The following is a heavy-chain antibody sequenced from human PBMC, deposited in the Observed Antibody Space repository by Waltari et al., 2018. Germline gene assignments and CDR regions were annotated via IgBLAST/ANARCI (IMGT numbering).Heavy chain of an antibody. CDR2: ICQDGKKK. J-gene: IGHJ5*02. CDR1: GFTFSKHS. D-gene: IGHD2-8*01. Sequence: QVQLVESGGGVVQPGRSLRLSCAVSGFTFSKHSMHWVRQAPGNGRRWWAVICQDGKKKDDANPVRGRFTISRDNSENTLYLQMNSLGVEDTAVYYCASWAADCTNGICYTSLDHWGQGTLVTVSS. CDR3: ASWAADCTNGICYTSLDH. V-gene: IGHV3-30*04.